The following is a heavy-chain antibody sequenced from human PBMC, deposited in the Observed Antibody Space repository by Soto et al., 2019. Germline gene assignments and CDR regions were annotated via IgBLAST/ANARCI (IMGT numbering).Heavy chain of an antibody. CDR2: IYYSGST. D-gene: IGHD5-12*01. Sequence: QVQLQESGPRLVKPSETLSLTCSVSGDSISSYYWSWIRQPPGKGLEWIGYIYYSGSTNYNPSFKSRVTISVDTPKNQCSLKLTSVTAADTAVYYCARGVATIGPWGQGTLVTVSS. V-gene: IGHV4-59*01. CDR3: ARGVATIGP. J-gene: IGHJ5*02. CDR1: GDSISSYY.